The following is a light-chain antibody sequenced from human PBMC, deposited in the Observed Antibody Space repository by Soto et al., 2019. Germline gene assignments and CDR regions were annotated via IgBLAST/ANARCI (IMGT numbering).Light chain of an antibody. CDR3: QQRSNWHPT. CDR2: DAS. Sequence: EIVLTQSPATLSLSPGERATLSCRASQSVSSYLAWYQQKPGQAPRLLIYDASNRATGIPARFSGSGSGTDSTLSFSSLEPEDFAVYYCQQRSNWHPTFGQGTKLEIK. CDR1: QSVSSY. J-gene: IGKJ2*01. V-gene: IGKV3-11*01.